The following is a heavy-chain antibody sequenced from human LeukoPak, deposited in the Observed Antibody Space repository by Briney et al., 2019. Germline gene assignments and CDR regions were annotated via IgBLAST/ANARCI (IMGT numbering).Heavy chain of an antibody. CDR2: ISSSSSTI. V-gene: IGHV3-48*01. D-gene: IGHD3-3*01. CDR3: ARDWGDFWSGYYRRGVYY. J-gene: IGHJ4*02. CDR1: GFTFSSYS. Sequence: PGGSLRLSCAASGFTFSSYSMNWVHQAPGKGLEWVSYISSSSSTIYYADSVKGRFTISRDNAKNSLYLQMNSLRAEDTAVYYCARDWGDFWSGYYRRGVYYWGQGTLVTVSS.